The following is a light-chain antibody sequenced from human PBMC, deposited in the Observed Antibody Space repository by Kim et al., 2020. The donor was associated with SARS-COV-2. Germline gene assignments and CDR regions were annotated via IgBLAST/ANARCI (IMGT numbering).Light chain of an antibody. Sequence: GQSITISYVGTSSDVGGYNYVSWYPKHPGKAPKLMLHDVTNRPSGVSDRFSGSKSGNTASLTISGLQTEDEADYYCSSYTRTTTLVFGGGTQLTVL. CDR2: DVT. V-gene: IGLV2-14*03. J-gene: IGLJ2*01. CDR3: SSYTRTTTLV. CDR1: SSDVGGYNY.